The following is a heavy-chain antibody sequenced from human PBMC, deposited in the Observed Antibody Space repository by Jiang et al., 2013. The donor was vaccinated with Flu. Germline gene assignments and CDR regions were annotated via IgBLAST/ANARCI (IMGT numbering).Heavy chain of an antibody. D-gene: IGHD6-13*01. J-gene: IGHJ5*02. CDR2: ISSDGTET. V-gene: IGHV3-33*01. CDR3: ARDGYP. Sequence: PGKGLEWVAAISSDGTETWYADSVKGQFTISRDNNKSTLYLQKSSLRADDTAVYYCARDGYPWGQGTLVTVSS.